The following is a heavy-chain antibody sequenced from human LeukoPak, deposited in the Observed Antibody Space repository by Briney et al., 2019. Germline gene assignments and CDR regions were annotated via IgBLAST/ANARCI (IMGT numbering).Heavy chain of an antibody. D-gene: IGHD3-16*01. CDR2: INTRGGSI. Sequence: ASVKVSCKASGYTFTSYYIHWVRQAPGQGLDWMGIINTRGGSISYAQKFQGRVTITADKSTSTAYMGLSSLRSEDTAVYYCARSRDYVWGSRKGGYYMDVWGKGTTVTVSS. V-gene: IGHV1-46*01. CDR3: ARSRDYVWGSRKGGYYMDV. CDR1: GYTFTSYY. J-gene: IGHJ6*03.